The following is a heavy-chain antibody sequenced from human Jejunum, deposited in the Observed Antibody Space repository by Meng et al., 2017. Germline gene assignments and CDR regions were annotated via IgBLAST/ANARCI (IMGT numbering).Heavy chain of an antibody. CDR2: MSGSGGST. CDR3: ATFPGNDTRGYSHSASD. J-gene: IGHJ4*02. Sequence: GGSLRLSCDAFQFTFSSSWMTWVRQAPGKGLEWVSTMSGSGGSTYYADSVKGRFTISRDNSKNTLYLQMNSLRAEDTAVYYCATFPGNDTRGYSHSASDWGQGTLVTVSS. V-gene: IGHV3-23*01. D-gene: IGHD3-22*01. CDR1: QFTFSSSW.